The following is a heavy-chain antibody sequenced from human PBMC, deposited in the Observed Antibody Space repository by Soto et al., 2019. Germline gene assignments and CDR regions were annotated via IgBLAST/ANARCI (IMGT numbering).Heavy chain of an antibody. Sequence: GGSLRLSCAASGFTFSSYGMHWVRQAPGKGLEWVAVIWYDGSNKYYADSVKGRFTISRDNSKNTLYLQMNSLRAEDTAVYYCARGVDYGGNPDIDYWGQGTLVTVSS. CDR3: ARGVDYGGNPDIDY. D-gene: IGHD4-17*01. CDR2: IWYDGSNK. J-gene: IGHJ4*02. CDR1: GFTFSSYG. V-gene: IGHV3-33*01.